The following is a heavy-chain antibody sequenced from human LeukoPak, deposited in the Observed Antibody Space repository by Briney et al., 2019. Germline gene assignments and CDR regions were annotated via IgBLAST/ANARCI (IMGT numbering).Heavy chain of an antibody. CDR2: ISGDATAT. CDR3: AKKAGFCSSPVCFDY. Sequence: GGSLRLSCAPSGFTFRSYAMNWVRQAPGKGLDWVSTISGDATATWYADSVKGRFTVSRDNSKNTLYLEMNSLRDDDAALYYCAKKAGFCSSPVCFDYCGQGALVTAS. CDR1: GFTFRSYA. D-gene: IGHD2-2*01. J-gene: IGHJ4*02. V-gene: IGHV3-23*01.